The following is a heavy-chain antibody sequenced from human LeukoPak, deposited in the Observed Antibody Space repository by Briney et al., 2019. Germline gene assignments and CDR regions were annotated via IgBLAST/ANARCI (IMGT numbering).Heavy chain of an antibody. D-gene: IGHD4-23*01. J-gene: IGHJ4*02. CDR2: IYYSGST. V-gene: IGHV4-39*01. Sequence: PSETLSLTCTVSGGSISSSSYYWGWIRQPPGKGLEWIGSIYYSGSTYYNPSLESRVTISVDTSKKQFSLKVSSVTAADTAVYYCARLEPRWYGHYWGQGTLVTVSS. CDR3: ARLEPRWYGHY. CDR1: GGSISSSSYY.